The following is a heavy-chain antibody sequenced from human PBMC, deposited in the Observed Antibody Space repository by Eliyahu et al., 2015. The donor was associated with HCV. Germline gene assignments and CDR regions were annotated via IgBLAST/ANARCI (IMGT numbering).Heavy chain of an antibody. CDR2: ISYDGSNK. V-gene: IGHV3-30-3*01. D-gene: IGHD6-19*01. CDR1: GFTXSSYP. CDR3: ARGYNSGWYVLEY. J-gene: IGHJ4*02. Sequence: QVQLVESGGGVVQPERSLRLSCAASGFTXSSYPMHWVRQAPGKGLEWVAVISYDGSNKYYADSVKGRFTISRDNSKTTLYLQMNSLRAEDTAVYYCARGYNSGWYVLEYWGQGTLVTVSS.